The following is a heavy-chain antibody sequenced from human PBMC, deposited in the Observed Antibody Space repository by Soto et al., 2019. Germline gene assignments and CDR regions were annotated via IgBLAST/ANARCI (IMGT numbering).Heavy chain of an antibody. V-gene: IGHV4-39*01. D-gene: IGHD3-9*01. J-gene: IGHJ4*02. Sequence: PSETLSLTCTVSGVSISSSSYYWVWIRPPPGMGLEWNGSIFYSGTTYYNPALKRCVTISIDTTKKQYSLKLTPVTAANTAVYYCAKTGYIIRLTYRSLDFWGTGTLVTVSS. CDR3: AKTGYIIRLTYRSLDF. CDR1: GVSISSSSYY. CDR2: IFYSGTT.